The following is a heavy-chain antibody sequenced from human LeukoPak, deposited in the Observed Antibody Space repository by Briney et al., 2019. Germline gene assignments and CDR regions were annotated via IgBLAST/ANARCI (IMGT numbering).Heavy chain of an antibody. J-gene: IGHJ5*02. D-gene: IGHD3-22*01. Sequence: SVKVSCRASGYTFTSYGISWVRQAPGQGLEWMGWISANNGKTKYEQNLQGRVTMTTDTSTSTAYMELRSLRSDDTAVYYCARGYMTTIVEWFDPWGQGTLVSVST. V-gene: IGHV1-18*01. CDR3: ARGYMTTIVEWFDP. CDR2: ISANNGKT. CDR1: GYTFTSYG.